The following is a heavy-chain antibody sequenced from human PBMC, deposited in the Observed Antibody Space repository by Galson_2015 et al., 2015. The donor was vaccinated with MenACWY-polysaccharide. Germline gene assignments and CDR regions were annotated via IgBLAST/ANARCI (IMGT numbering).Heavy chain of an antibody. Sequence: SLRLSCAASGFVFSSCGMQWVRQAPGKGLEWVAVVSSDGGTQFYADSAKGRFTISRDNSKNTLYLQINSLRAEDTAVYYCAKESGIPQYGAYFDYWGQGTLVTVSS. CDR2: VSSDGGTQ. CDR1: GFVFSSCG. V-gene: IGHV3-30*18. J-gene: IGHJ4*02. D-gene: IGHD4/OR15-4a*01. CDR3: AKESGIPQYGAYFDY.